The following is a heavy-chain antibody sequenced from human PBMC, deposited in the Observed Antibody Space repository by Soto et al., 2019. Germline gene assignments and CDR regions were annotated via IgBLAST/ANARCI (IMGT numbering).Heavy chain of an antibody. CDR3: ARGEGRAAAGLIDY. J-gene: IGHJ4*02. D-gene: IGHD6-13*01. Sequence: SETLSLTCTVSGGSISSGGYYWIWIRQHPGKGLEWIGYIYYSGSTYYNPSLKSRVSTSVDTSKNQFSLKLSSVTAADTAFYYCARGEGRAAAGLIDYWGQGTLVTVSS. CDR2: IYYSGST. V-gene: IGHV4-31*02. CDR1: GGSISSGGYY.